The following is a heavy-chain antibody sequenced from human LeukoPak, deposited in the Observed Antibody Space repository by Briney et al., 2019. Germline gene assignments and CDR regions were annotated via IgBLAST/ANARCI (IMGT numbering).Heavy chain of an antibody. V-gene: IGHV3-48*03. D-gene: IGHD3-10*01. Sequence: GGSLRLSCAASGFTFSSYEMNWVRQAPGKGLEWVSYISSSGSTIYYADSVKGRFTISRDNAKNSLYLQTNSLRAEDTAVYYCARDRETGGSGSYSVRDAFDIWGQGTMVTVSS. CDR2: ISSSGSTI. J-gene: IGHJ3*02. CDR1: GFTFSSYE. CDR3: ARDRETGGSGSYSVRDAFDI.